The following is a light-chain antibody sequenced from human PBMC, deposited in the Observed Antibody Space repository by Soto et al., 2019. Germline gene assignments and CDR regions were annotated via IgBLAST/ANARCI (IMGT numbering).Light chain of an antibody. Sequence: QSALTQPASVSGSPGQSITISCTGTSRDVGGYNYVSWYQQHPGKAPKLMIYDVSNRPSGVSNRFSGSKSGNTASLTISGLRAEDEADYYCSSYTSSSTQVVFGGGTKLTVL. V-gene: IGLV2-14*01. CDR3: SSYTSSSTQVV. CDR2: DVS. J-gene: IGLJ2*01. CDR1: SRDVGGYNY.